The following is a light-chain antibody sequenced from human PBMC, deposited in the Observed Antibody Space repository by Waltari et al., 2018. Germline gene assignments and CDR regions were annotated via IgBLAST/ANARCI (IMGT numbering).Light chain of an antibody. J-gene: IGLJ3*02. Sequence: QSALTQPAPLSGSPGPSPTISCTGTRRDIGSYNSVPWYQHLPGKAPKLIISEVRRRPSGVSNRFSGSKSGNMASLTISGLQAEDEADYYCNSYTTSSTWVFGGGTKLTVL. V-gene: IGLV2-14*01. CDR2: EVR. CDR3: NSYTTSSTWV. CDR1: RRDIGSYNS.